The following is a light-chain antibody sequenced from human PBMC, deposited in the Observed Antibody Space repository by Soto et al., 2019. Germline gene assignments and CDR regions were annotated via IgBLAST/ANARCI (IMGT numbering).Light chain of an antibody. Sequence: ELVLSQSPATLSVSPGESATLSCRASQSVISDYLAWYQQRPGQAPRLLIYGASSRATGIPDRFTGSGSGTDFTLTISRLEPEDFAVYYCQQYGNSRQTFGQGTKVDIK. V-gene: IGKV3-20*01. CDR1: QSVISDY. CDR3: QQYGNSRQT. CDR2: GAS. J-gene: IGKJ1*01.